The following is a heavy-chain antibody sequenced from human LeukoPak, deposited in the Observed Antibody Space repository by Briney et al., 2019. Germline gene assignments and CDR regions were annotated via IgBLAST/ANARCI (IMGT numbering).Heavy chain of an antibody. D-gene: IGHD3-10*01. V-gene: IGHV4-4*07. J-gene: IGHJ5*02. CDR1: GGSISSYY. Sequence: SETLSLTCTVPGGSISSYYWSWIRQPAGGGLEWIGRIYTSGSTNYNPSLKSRVTMSVDTSKNQFSLKLSSVTAADTAVYYCARETYYYGSGSYFTWGQGTLVTVSS. CDR3: ARETYYYGSGSYFT. CDR2: IYTSGST.